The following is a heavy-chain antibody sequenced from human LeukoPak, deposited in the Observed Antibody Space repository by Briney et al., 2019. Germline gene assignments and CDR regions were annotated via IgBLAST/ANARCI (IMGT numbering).Heavy chain of an antibody. CDR1: GFTLSDHY. Sequence: GGSLRLSCVASGFTLSDHYMSWIRQAPGEGLEWISYISSTATTKNYADSVKGRFTISRDNAKNSLFLQMDSLRAEDTAVYYCASEAYYDSGGFANWGQGTLVAVSS. V-gene: IGHV3-11*01. D-gene: IGHD3-22*01. CDR2: ISSTATTK. J-gene: IGHJ4*02. CDR3: ASEAYYDSGGFAN.